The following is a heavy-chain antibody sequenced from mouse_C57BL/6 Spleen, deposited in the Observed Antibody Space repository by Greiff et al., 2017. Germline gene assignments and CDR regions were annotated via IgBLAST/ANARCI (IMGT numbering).Heavy chain of an antibody. V-gene: IGHV2-9-1*01. CDR1: GFSLTSYA. CDR3: ARNEGAYGRYYFDY. Sequence: VKLMESGPGLVAPSQSLSITCTVSGFSLTSYAISWVRQPPGKGLEWLGVIWTGGGTNYNSALKSRLSISKDNSKSQVFLKMNSLQTDDTARYYCARNEGAYGRYYFDYWGQGTTLTVSS. J-gene: IGHJ2*01. D-gene: IGHD1-1*01. CDR2: IWTGGGT.